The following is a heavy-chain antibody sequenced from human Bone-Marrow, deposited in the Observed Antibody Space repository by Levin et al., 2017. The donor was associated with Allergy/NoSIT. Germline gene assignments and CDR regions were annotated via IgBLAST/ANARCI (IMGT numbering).Heavy chain of an antibody. J-gene: IGHJ6*02. CDR3: ARGGLSIVGATGDYYYYGMDG. CDR2: INPNSGGT. D-gene: IGHD1-26*01. V-gene: IGHV1-2*02. CDR1: GYTFTGYY. Sequence: GESLKISCKASGYTFTGYYMHWVRQAPGQGLEWMGWINPNSGGTNYAQKFQGRVTMTRDTSISTAYMELSRLRSDDTAVYYCARGGLSIVGATGDYYYYGMDGWGQGTTVTVSS.